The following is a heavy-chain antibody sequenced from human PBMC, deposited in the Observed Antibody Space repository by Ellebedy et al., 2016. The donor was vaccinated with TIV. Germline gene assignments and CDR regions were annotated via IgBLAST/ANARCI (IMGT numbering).Heavy chain of an antibody. J-gene: IGHJ4*02. Sequence: ASVKVSCKTSGYTFTGYYMHWVRQAPGQGLEWMGWVNPNSGGAFYAQKFQGRVTMTRDTSISPAYMELSRLRSDDTAVYYCARDPSILGAEYYFDYWGQGTLVTVSS. CDR2: VNPNSGGA. V-gene: IGHV1-2*02. CDR3: ARDPSILGAEYYFDY. D-gene: IGHD1-26*01. CDR1: GYTFTGYY.